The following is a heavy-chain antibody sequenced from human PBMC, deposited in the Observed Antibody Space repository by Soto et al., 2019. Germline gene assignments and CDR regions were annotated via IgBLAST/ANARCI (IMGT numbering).Heavy chain of an antibody. J-gene: IGHJ5*02. CDR1: GGSISSYY. D-gene: IGHD6-6*01. CDR3: ARDVAARRGKGHNWFDP. V-gene: IGHV4-59*01. Sequence: SDTLSLTCTVSGGSISSYYWSWIRQPPGKGLEWIGYIYYSGSTNYNPSLKSRVTISVDTSKNQFSLKLSSVTAADTAVYYCARDVAARRGKGHNWFDPWGQGTLVTVSS. CDR2: IYYSGST.